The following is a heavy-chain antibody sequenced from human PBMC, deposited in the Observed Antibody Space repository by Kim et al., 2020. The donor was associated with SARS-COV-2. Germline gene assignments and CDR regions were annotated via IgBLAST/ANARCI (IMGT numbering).Heavy chain of an antibody. CDR2: IYYSGST. CDR3: ASGGYDFWSGSAVFGY. V-gene: IGHV4-39*01. Sequence: SETLSLTCTVSGGSISSSSYYWGWIRQPPGKGLEWIGSIYYSGSTYYNPSLKSRVTISVDTSKNQFSLKLSSVTAADTAVYYCASGGYDFWSGSAVFGYWGQGTLVTVSS. D-gene: IGHD3-3*01. CDR1: GGSISSSSYY. J-gene: IGHJ4*02.